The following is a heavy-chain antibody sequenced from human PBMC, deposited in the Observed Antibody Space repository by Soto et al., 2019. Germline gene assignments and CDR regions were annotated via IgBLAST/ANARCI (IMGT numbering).Heavy chain of an antibody. J-gene: IGHJ1*01. CDR3: VMDYGERPESFKH. CDR1: GYTFTSYG. V-gene: IGHV1-18*04. CDR2: ISPLKGRT. Sequence: QVQWVQSGPDLKRPGASMKVSCTASGYTFTSYGVSWVRTAPGQGLELMAWISPLKGRTQYSQKAKGRVTLSTYTSSNTAYMEMTTLRGDNTAVYYWVMDYGERPESFKHLLQGTLVAVS. D-gene: IGHD4-17*01.